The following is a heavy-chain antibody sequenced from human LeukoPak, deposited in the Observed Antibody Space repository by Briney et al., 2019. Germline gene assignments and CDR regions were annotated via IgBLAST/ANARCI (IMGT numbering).Heavy chain of an antibody. D-gene: IGHD3-9*01. CDR2: INHSGST. CDR3: ARLYYDILTGYYTLDY. CDR1: GGSFSGYY. J-gene: IGHJ4*02. V-gene: IGHV4-34*01. Sequence: SETLSLTCAVYGGSFSGYYWSWIRQPPGKGLEWIGEINHSGSTNYNPSLKSRVTISVDTSKNQFSLKLSSVTAADTAVYYCARLYYDILTGYYTLDYWGQGTLVTVSS.